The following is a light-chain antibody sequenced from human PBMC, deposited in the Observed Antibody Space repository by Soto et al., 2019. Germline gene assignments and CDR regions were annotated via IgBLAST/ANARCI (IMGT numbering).Light chain of an antibody. CDR2: EVS. V-gene: IGLV2-8*01. J-gene: IGLJ1*01. CDR3: SSYVGTNSYV. Sequence: SVLTQPPSPSGSPGQSVTISCPGTSRDVGGYNYVSWYQQHPGKAPKLMIYEVSKRPSGVPDRFSGSKSGNTAALTVSGLQAEDEADYYCSSYVGTNSYVFGTGTKVTVL. CDR1: SRDVGGYNY.